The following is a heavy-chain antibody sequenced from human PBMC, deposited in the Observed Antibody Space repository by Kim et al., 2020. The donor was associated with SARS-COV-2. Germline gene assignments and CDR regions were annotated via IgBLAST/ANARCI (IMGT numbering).Heavy chain of an antibody. Sequence: SETLSLTCTVSGGSISSYYWSWIRQPPGKGLEWIGYIYYSGSTNYNPSLKSRVTISVDTSKNQFSLKLSSVTAADTAVYYCARARGFGELLIDYWGQGTLVTVSS. CDR3: ARARGFGELLIDY. V-gene: IGHV4-59*13. D-gene: IGHD3-10*01. CDR1: GGSISSYY. J-gene: IGHJ4*02. CDR2: IYYSGST.